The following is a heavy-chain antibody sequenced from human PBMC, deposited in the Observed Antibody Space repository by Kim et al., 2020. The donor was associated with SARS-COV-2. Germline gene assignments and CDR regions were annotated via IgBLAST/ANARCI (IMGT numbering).Heavy chain of an antibody. CDR3: AKRGSYYGIFTGYYHLDY. CDR1: GFTFSSYA. J-gene: IGHJ4*01. Sequence: GGSLRLSCAASGFTFSSYAMSWVRQAPGKGLEWVSAISGSGGSTYYADSVKGRFTISRDNSKNTLYLQMNSLRAEDTAVYYCAKRGSYYGIFTGYYHLDYWGQGTLVTVSS. CDR2: ISGSGGST. V-gene: IGHV3-23*01. D-gene: IGHD3-9*01.